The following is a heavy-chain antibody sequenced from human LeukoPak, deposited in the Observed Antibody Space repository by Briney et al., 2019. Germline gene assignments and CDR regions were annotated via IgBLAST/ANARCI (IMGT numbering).Heavy chain of an antibody. D-gene: IGHD3-22*01. Sequence: SETLSLTCAVYGGSFSGYYWSWIRQPPGKGLEWIGEINHSGSTNYNPSLKSRVTISVDTSKNQFSLKLSSVTAADTAVYYCARAGRRRITMIVGWFDPWGQGTLVTVSS. CDR2: INHSGST. V-gene: IGHV4-34*01. CDR3: ARAGRRRITMIVGWFDP. CDR1: GGSFSGYY. J-gene: IGHJ5*02.